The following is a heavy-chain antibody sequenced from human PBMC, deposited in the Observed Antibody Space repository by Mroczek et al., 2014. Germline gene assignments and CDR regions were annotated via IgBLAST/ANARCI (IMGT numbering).Heavy chain of an antibody. CDR2: IYTSGST. CDR3: ARDSLDGDYDRVLDY. J-gene: IGHJ4*02. CDR1: GGSISSGSYY. V-gene: IGHV4-61*02. Sequence: QVQLQESGPGLVKPSQTLSLTCTVSGGSISSGSYYWSWIRQPAGKGLEWIGRIYTSGSTNYNPSLKSRVTMSVDTSKNQFSLKLSSVTAADTAVYYCARDSLDGDYDRVLDYWGQGTLVTVSS. D-gene: IGHD4-17*01.